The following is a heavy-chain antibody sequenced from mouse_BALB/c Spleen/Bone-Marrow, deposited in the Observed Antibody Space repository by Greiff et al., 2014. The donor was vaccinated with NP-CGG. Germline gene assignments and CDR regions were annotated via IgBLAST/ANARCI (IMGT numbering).Heavy chain of an antibody. J-gene: IGHJ2*01. V-gene: IGHV2-6-5*01. CDR3: AKHDTTVVVDY. CDR1: GFSLTDYG. CDR2: VWGGGIT. D-gene: IGHD1-1*01. Sequence: VQLRQSGPGLVAPSQSLSITCTVSGFSLTDYGVSWIRQPPGKGLEWLGVVWGGGITYYNSTLKSRLSITKDNSKSQVFLKMNSPQTGDTAMYYCAKHDTTVVVDYWGQGTTLTVSS.